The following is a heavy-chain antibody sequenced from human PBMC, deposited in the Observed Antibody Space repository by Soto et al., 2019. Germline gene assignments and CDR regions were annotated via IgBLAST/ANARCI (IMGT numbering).Heavy chain of an antibody. D-gene: IGHD3-9*01. J-gene: IGHJ3*02. V-gene: IGHV3-23*01. CDR1: GFTFSTYA. Sequence: EVQLLESGGGLVQPGGSLRLSCAASGFTFSTYAMSWVRQAPGKGLEWVSVISATGGGTYDADSVKGRFTISRDNSKNTLYLQMNSLRAEDTAVYYCAKDLGYDILPGYWDAFDMWGQGTMVTVSS. CDR3: AKDLGYDILPGYWDAFDM. CDR2: ISATGGGT.